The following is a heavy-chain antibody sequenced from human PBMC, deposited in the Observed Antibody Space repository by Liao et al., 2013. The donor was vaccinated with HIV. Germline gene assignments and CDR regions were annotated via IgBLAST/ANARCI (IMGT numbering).Heavy chain of an antibody. V-gene: IGHV4-34*02. Sequence: QVQLQQWGAGLLRPSETLSLSCAVYGGSFVDYYWSWIRQPPGKGPEWIGEINHSGTINYNPSLKSRITISVDTYKKQFSLKLNSVAAADTAVYYCARGRRLVGGTPFSLSLFGAFDYWGQGTLVTVSS. CDR1: GGSFVDYY. J-gene: IGHJ4*02. D-gene: IGHD1-26*01. CDR3: ARGRRLVGGTPFSLSLFGAFDY. CDR2: INHSGTI.